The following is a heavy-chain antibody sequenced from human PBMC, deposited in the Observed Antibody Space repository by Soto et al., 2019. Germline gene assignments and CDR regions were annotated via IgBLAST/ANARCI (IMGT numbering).Heavy chain of an antibody. V-gene: IGHV3-30*18. D-gene: IGHD6-13*01. CDR1: GFNFNNYG. CDR3: AKAYSNSWPNDWFDP. J-gene: IGHJ5*02. CDR2: ISYGGSET. Sequence: GGSLRLSCAASGFNFNNYGMHWARQAPGKGLEWVAGISYGGSETYYADSVKGRFTISRDNSKNTLYLQMNSLRAEDTAVYYCAKAYSNSWPNDWFDPWGQGTLVTVSS.